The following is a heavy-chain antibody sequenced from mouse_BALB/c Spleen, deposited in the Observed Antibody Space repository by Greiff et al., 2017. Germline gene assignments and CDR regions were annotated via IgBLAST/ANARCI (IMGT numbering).Heavy chain of an antibody. Sequence: EVQLQQSGAELVKPGASVKLSCTASGFNIKDTYMHWVKQRPEQGLEWIGRIDPANGNTKYDPKFQGKATITADTSSSTAYMQLSSLTSENSAVYFCARRGNPYYYAMDYWGQGTSVTVSS. CDR1: GFNIKDTY. J-gene: IGHJ4*01. D-gene: IGHD2-1*01. CDR2: IDPANGNT. CDR3: ARRGNPYYYAMDY. V-gene: IGHV14-3*02.